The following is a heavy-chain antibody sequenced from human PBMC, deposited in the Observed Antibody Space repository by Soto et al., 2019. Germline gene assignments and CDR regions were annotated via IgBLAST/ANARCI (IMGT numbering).Heavy chain of an antibody. V-gene: IGHV3-23*01. CDR1: GFTFSSYA. D-gene: IGHD6-6*01. Sequence: GGSLRLSCAASGFTFSSYAMSWVRQAPGKGLEWVSAISGSGGSTYYADSVKGRFTISRDYSKNTLYLQMNSLRAEDTAVYYCAKSIAAFRPHYYYYGMDVWGQGTTVTVSS. CDR3: AKSIAAFRPHYYYYGMDV. J-gene: IGHJ6*02. CDR2: ISGSGGST.